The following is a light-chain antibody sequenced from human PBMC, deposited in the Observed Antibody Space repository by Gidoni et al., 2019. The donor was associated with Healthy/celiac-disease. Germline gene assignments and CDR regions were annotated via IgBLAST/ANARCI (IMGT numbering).Light chain of an antibody. CDR3: QQYNNWPPT. CDR1: QSVSSN. Sequence: EIVMTQSPATLSVSPGERATLSCRASQSVSSNLAWYQQKPGQAPRLLSYGASTRATGIPARFSGSGSGTEFTLTISSLQSEDFAVYSCQQYNNWPPTFGQXTRLEIK. J-gene: IGKJ5*01. CDR2: GAS. V-gene: IGKV3-15*01.